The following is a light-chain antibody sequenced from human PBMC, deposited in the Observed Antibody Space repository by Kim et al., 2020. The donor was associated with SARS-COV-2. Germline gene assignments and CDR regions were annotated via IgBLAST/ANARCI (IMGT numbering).Light chain of an antibody. V-gene: IGLV2-8*01. CDR1: SSDVGDYPY. Sequence: QSALTQPPSASGSPGQSVTISCSGISSDVGDYPYVSWYQQHPGRAPKLIIYEVKYRPSGVPARFSGSKSGDTASLTVSGLQAEDEADYYCSSSAGSNNLVFGGGTRLNVL. J-gene: IGLJ3*02. CDR2: EVK. CDR3: SSSAGSNNLV.